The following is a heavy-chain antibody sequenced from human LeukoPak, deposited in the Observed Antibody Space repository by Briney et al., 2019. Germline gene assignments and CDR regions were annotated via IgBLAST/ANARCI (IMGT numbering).Heavy chain of an antibody. CDR3: ARGGYPYLSTWYSDY. J-gene: IGHJ4*02. CDR1: GYTFSTYP. D-gene: IGHD2-15*01. V-gene: IGHV7-4-1*02. CDR2: INTNTGNP. Sequence: APVKVSCKASGYTFSTYPLNWVRQAPGQGLEWMGWINTNTGNPTYAQGFTGRFVFSLDTSVSTAYLQISSLKAEDTAMYYCARGGYPYLSTWYSDYWGQGTLATVSS.